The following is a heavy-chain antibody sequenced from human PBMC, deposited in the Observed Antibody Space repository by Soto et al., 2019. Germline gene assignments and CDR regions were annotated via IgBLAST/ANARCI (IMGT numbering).Heavy chain of an antibody. V-gene: IGHV3-30-3*01. D-gene: IGHD3-10*01. CDR3: ARVGVSAYYGMDV. CDR2: ISYDGSNK. J-gene: IGHJ6*02. CDR1: GFTFSSYA. Sequence: QVPLVESGGGVVQPGRSLRLSCAASGFTFSSYAMHWVRQAPGKGLEWVAVISYDGSNKYYADSVKGRFTISRDNSKNTLYLQMNSLRAEDTAVYYCARVGVSAYYGMDVWGQGTTVTVSS.